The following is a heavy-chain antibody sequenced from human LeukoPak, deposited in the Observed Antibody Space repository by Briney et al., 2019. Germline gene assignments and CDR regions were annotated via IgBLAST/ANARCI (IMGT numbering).Heavy chain of an antibody. CDR1: GYTFTGYY. V-gene: IGHV1-2*02. Sequence: ASVKVSCKASGYTFTGYYMHWVRQAPGQGLEWMGWINPNSGGTNYAQKFQGRVTMTRDTSISTAYVELSRLRSDGTAVYYCARDYSSSPALFDYWGQGTLVTVSS. D-gene: IGHD6-6*01. CDR2: INPNSGGT. CDR3: ARDYSSSPALFDY. J-gene: IGHJ4*02.